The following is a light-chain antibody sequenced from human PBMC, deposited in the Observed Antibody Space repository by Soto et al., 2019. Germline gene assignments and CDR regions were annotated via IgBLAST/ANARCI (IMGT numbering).Light chain of an antibody. CDR1: SSDVCGYNS. J-gene: IGLJ3*02. Sequence: QSVLTQPASVSGSPGQSITISCTGTSSDVCGYNSVSWYQHHPGKAPKLMIYEVTNRPSGVSNRFSGSKSGNTASLTISGLQADDEADYYCSSYTTSSSWVFGGGTKLTVL. V-gene: IGLV2-14*01. CDR3: SSYTTSSSWV. CDR2: EVT.